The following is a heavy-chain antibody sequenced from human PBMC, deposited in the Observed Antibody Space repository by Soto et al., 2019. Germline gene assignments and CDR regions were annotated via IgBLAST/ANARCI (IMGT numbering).Heavy chain of an antibody. CDR1: GGSISSGDYY. V-gene: IGHV4-30-4*01. D-gene: IGHD3-3*01. Sequence: QSQTLSLTCTVSGGSISSGDYYWSWIRQPPGKGLEWIGYIYYSGSTYYNPSLKSRVTISVDTSKNQFSLKLSSVTAADTAVYYCASKSRFLEWLNFWGQGTLVTVSS. J-gene: IGHJ4*02. CDR2: IYYSGST. CDR3: ASKSRFLEWLNF.